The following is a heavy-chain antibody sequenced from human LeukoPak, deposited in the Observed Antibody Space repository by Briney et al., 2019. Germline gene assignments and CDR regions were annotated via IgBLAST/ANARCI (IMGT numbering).Heavy chain of an antibody. Sequence: ASVKVSCKASGYTFTGYHIHWVRQAPGQGLEWMGGIIPIFGTANYAQKFQGRVTITADESTSTAYMELSSLRSEDTAVYYCAAAPNYYGSGSSLGGWGQGTLVTVSS. CDR1: GYTFTGYH. V-gene: IGHV1-69*13. J-gene: IGHJ4*02. CDR3: AAAPNYYGSGSSLGG. D-gene: IGHD3-10*01. CDR2: IIPIFGTA.